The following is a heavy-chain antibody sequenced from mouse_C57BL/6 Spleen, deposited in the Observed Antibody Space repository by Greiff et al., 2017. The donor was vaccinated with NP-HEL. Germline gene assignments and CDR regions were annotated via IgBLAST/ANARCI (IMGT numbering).Heavy chain of an antibody. CDR2: ISDGGSYT. CDR3: ARATIVTPWYFDV. Sequence: EVKVVESGGGLVKPGGSLKLSCAASGFTFSSYAMSWVRQTPEKRLEWVATISDGGSYTYYPDNVKGRFTISRDNAKNNLYLQMSHLKSEDTAMYYCARATIVTPWYFDVWGTGTTVTVSS. J-gene: IGHJ1*03. CDR1: GFTFSSYA. V-gene: IGHV5-4*03. D-gene: IGHD2-5*01.